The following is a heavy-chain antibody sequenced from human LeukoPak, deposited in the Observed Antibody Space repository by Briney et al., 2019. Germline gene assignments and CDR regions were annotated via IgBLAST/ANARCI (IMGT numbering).Heavy chain of an antibody. D-gene: IGHD6-19*01. CDR2: IYYSGST. V-gene: IGHV4-59*01. J-gene: IGHJ4*02. Sequence: SETLSLTCTVSGGSISSYYWSWIRQPPGKGLQWIGYIYYSGSTNYNPSLKSRVTISVDTSKNQFSLKLSSVTAADTAVYYCARAVSGRFDYWGQGTLVTVSS. CDR3: ARAVSGRFDY. CDR1: GGSISSYY.